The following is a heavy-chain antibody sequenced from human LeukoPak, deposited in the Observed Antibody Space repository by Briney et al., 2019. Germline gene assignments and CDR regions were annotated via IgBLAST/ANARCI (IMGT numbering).Heavy chain of an antibody. Sequence: GGSLRLSCAASGFTFSTYGMHWVRQAPGKGLEWVAVISYDGSNKYYADSVKGRFTISRDNSKNTLYLQMNSLRAEDTAVYYCARGGARRGIAAAGDAFDIWGQGTMVTVSS. CDR3: ARGGARRGIAAAGDAFDI. D-gene: IGHD6-13*01. V-gene: IGHV3-30*03. J-gene: IGHJ3*02. CDR1: GFTFSTYG. CDR2: ISYDGSNK.